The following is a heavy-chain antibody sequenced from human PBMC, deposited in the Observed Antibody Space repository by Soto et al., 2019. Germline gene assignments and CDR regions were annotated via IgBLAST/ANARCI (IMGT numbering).Heavy chain of an antibody. D-gene: IGHD1-26*01. J-gene: IGHJ4*02. CDR3: TRGPPGGSYFHPTA. CDR1: GFTFSDYY. V-gene: IGHV3-11*06. Sequence: LRLSCAASGFTFSDYYMSWVRQAPGKGLEWVSYISGRSSSYTNYADSVRGRFTISRDNAQNSLYLQMNSLRVEDTAVYYCTRGPPGGSYFHPTAWGQGTLVTVSS. CDR2: ISGRSSSYT.